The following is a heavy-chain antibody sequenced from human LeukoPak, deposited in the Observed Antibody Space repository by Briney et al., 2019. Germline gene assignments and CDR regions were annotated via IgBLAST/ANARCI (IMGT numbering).Heavy chain of an antibody. V-gene: IGHV4-34*01. D-gene: IGHD6-13*01. CDR3: ARTPRGSSWYERWFDP. CDR1: GGSFSGYY. Sequence: KPSETLSLTCAVYGGSFSGYYWSWIRQPPGKGLEWIGEINHSGSTNYNPSLKSRVTISVDTSKNQFSLKLSSVTAADTAVYYCARTPRGSSWYERWFDPWGQGTLVTVSS. CDR2: INHSGST. J-gene: IGHJ5*02.